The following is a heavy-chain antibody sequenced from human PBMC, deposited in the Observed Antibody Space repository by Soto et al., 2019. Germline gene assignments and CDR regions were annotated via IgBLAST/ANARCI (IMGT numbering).Heavy chain of an antibody. CDR3: ARRPQGGLYYDSSGFRAY. J-gene: IGHJ4*02. CDR1: GFTFSSYG. Sequence: GGSLRLSCAASGFTFSSYGMHWVRQAPGKGLEWVAVIWYDGSNKYYADSVKGRFTISRDNAKNSLYLQMNSLRAKDTAVYYCARRPQGGLYYDSSGFRAYWGQGTLVTVSS. D-gene: IGHD3-22*01. V-gene: IGHV3-33*01. CDR2: IWYDGSNK.